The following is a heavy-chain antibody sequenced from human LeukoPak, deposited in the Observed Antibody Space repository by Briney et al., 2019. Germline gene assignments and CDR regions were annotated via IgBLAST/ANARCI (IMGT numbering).Heavy chain of an antibody. CDR3: ARLSLLLPDAFDI. D-gene: IGHD1-26*01. CDR1: GYTFTSYG. J-gene: IGHJ3*02. CDR2: INPNGGST. V-gene: IGHV1-46*01. Sequence: ASVKVSCKASGYTFTSYGISWVRQAPGQGLEWMGIINPNGGSTIYAQKFQGRVTMTRDTSTSTVYMELSSLRSVDTAVYYCARLSLLLPDAFDIWGQGTMVTVSS.